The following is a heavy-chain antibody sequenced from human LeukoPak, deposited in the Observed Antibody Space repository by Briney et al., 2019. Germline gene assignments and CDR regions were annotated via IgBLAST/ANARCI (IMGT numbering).Heavy chain of an antibody. CDR2: INHSGST. J-gene: IGHJ5*02. CDR3: ARGHIVVVPAATNWFDP. Sequence: SETLSLTCAVYGGSFSGYYWSWIRQPPGKGLEWIGEINHSGSTNYNPSLKSRVTISVDTSKNQFSLELSSVTAADTAVYYCARGHIVVVPAATNWFDPWGQGTLVTVSS. CDR1: GGSFSGYY. V-gene: IGHV4-34*01. D-gene: IGHD2-2*01.